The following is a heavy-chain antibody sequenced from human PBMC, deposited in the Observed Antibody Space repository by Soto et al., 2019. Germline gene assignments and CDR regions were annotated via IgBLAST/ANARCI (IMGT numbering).Heavy chain of an antibody. J-gene: IGHJ4*02. CDR2: IIPILGIA. D-gene: IGHD4-17*01. V-gene: IGHV1-69*02. CDR3: ARHLDYGDFVDY. CDR1: GGTFSSYT. Sequence: SVKVSCKASGGTFSSYTISWVRQAPGQGLEWMGRIIPILGIANYAQKFQGRVTITADKSTSTAYMELSSLRSEDTAVYYCARHLDYGDFVDYWGQGTLVTVSS.